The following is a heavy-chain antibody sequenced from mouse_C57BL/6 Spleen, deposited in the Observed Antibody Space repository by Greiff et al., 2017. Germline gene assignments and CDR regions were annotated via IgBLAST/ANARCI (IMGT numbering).Heavy chain of an antibody. CDR2: IWGDGST. CDR3: AVSMITTRDYYAMGY. V-gene: IGHV2-3*01. CDR1: GFSLTSSG. D-gene: IGHD2-4*01. J-gene: IGHJ4*01. Sequence: VPGVESGPGLVAPSQSLSITCTVSGFSLTSSGVSWVRQPPGKGLEWLGVIWGDGSTNYHSALISRLSISKDNSKSQVFLKLNRLQTDDTATYYCAVSMITTRDYYAMGYWGQGTSDTVSS.